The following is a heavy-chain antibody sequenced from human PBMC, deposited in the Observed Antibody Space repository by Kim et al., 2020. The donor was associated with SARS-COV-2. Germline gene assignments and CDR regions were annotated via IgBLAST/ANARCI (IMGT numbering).Heavy chain of an antibody. CDR2: ISYDGSNK. CDR1: GFTFSSYG. Sequence: GGSLRLSCAASGFTFSSYGMHWVRQAPGKGLEWVAVISYDGSNKYYADSVKGRFTISRDNSKNTLYLQMNSLRAEDTAVYYCARPANIGFIAATGTKPMNVCGQGTTVTVSS. J-gene: IGHJ6*02. V-gene: IGHV3-33*05. CDR3: ARPANIGFIAATGTKPMNV. D-gene: IGHD6-13*01.